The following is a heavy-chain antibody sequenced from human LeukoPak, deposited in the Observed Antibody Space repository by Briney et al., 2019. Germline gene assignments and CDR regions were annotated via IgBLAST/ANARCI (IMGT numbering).Heavy chain of an antibody. D-gene: IGHD5-18*01. CDR3: ARGDNVDTAMPRRS. J-gene: IGHJ4*02. Sequence: GRSLRLSCAASGFTFSSYGMHWVRQAPGKGLEWVAVISYDGSNKYYADSVKGRFTISRDNAKNSLYLQMNSLRAEDTAVYYCARGDNVDTAMPRRSWGQGTLVTVSS. CDR1: GFTFSSYG. V-gene: IGHV3-30*03. CDR2: ISYDGSNK.